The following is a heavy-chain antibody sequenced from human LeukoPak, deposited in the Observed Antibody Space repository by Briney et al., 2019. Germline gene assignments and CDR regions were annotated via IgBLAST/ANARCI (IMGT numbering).Heavy chain of an antibody. CDR3: AKDRRYCYDSSGYYPY. CDR2: ISGSGGST. Sequence: PGGSLRLSCAASGFTFSSYAMSWVRQAPGKGLEWVSAISGSGGSTYYADSVKGRFTISRDNSKNTLYLQMNSLRAEDTAVYYCAKDRRYCYDSSGYYPYWGQGTLVTVSS. CDR1: GFTFSSYA. V-gene: IGHV3-23*01. J-gene: IGHJ4*02. D-gene: IGHD3-22*01.